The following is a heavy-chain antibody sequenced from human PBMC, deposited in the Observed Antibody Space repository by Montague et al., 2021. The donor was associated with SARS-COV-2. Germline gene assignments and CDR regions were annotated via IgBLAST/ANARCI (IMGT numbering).Heavy chain of an antibody. D-gene: IGHD5-18*01. CDR2: ISSSSSYI. V-gene: IGHV3-21*01. CDR3: ARGPRGYSYGYIDY. Sequence: SLRLSCAASGFTFSSYSMNWVRQAPGKGLEWVSSISSSSSYIYYADSVKGRFTISRDNAKNSLYLQMNSLRAEDTAVYYCARGPRGYSYGYIDYWGQGTLSTVSS. J-gene: IGHJ4*02. CDR1: GFTFSSYS.